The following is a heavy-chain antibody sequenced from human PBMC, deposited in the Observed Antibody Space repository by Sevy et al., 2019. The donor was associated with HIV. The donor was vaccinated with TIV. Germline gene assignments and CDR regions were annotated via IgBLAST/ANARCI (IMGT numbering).Heavy chain of an antibody. CDR2: IKSKTDGETT. CDR3: TTKAPIAAVGTDY. V-gene: IGHV3-15*07. Sequence: GGSLRLSCVASGFTFTNAWMDWVRQAPGKGLEWVGRIKSKTDGETTAYAAPMKGRFIISRDDSKNTRYLQMTSLKTEDSAVYYCTTKAPIAAVGTDYWGQGTLVTVSS. CDR1: GFTFTNAW. D-gene: IGHD6-13*01. J-gene: IGHJ4*02.